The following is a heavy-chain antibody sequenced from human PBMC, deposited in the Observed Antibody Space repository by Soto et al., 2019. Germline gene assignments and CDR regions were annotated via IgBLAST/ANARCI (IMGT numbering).Heavy chain of an antibody. D-gene: IGHD3-3*01. CDR2: FLIGGDT. V-gene: IGHV3-53*01. Sequence: GGSLRLSCAASGFVVPDYYMSWVRQAPGKGLEWVAVFLIGGDTHYGESVKGRFTISRDNSKNTLYLQMNSLRAEDTAVYYCAREPLWSGPLPLDAFDLWGQGTMVTVSS. CDR3: AREPLWSGPLPLDAFDL. J-gene: IGHJ3*01. CDR1: GFVVPDYY.